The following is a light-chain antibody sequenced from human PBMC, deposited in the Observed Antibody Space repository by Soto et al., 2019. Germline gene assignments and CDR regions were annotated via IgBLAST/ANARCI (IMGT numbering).Light chain of an antibody. Sequence: DIQLTQSPSFLSASVGDRVTITCRASQGINNFLGWYQQKPGKGPKLLIYAASALQSGIPSRFSGSGSGTEFTLTITSLQPEDFVTYFCQQLNSFPITFGQGTRLDIK. CDR3: QQLNSFPIT. V-gene: IGKV1-9*01. J-gene: IGKJ5*01. CDR2: AAS. CDR1: QGINNF.